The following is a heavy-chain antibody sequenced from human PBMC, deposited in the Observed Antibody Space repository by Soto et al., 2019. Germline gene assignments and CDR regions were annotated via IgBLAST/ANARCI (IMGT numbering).Heavy chain of an antibody. D-gene: IGHD3-10*01. CDR2: ISIYNGNT. CDR3: ARDVGWHHYGHYYCGIDV. CDR1: GYTFTSYG. Sequence: QVQRVQSGAEVNKPGASVKVSCKASGYTFTSYGISWVRQAPGQGLEWMGWISIYNGNTNYAQKLQGRVTMTADTSTSTAYRELRSLRSDDRDVYYCARDVGWHHYGHYYCGIDVGAQGTTVTVSS. J-gene: IGHJ6*02. V-gene: IGHV1-18*01.